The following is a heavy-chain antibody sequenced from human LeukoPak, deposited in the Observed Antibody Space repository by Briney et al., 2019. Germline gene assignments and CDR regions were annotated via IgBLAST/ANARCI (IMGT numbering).Heavy chain of an antibody. V-gene: IGHV3-23*01. CDR3: AKDSEFRVITYFDY. D-gene: IGHD3-10*01. CDR1: GFTFSSYA. J-gene: IGHJ4*02. Sequence: GGSLRLSCAASGFTFSSYAMSWVRQAPGKGLEWDSAISGSGGSTYYADSVKGRFTISRDNSKNTLYLQMNSLRAEDTAVYYCAKDSEFRVITYFDYWGQGTLVTVSS. CDR2: ISGSGGST.